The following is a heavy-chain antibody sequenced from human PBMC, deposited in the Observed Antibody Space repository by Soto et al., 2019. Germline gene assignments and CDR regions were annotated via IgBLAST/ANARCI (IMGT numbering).Heavy chain of an antibody. D-gene: IGHD3-3*01. CDR1: GYTFTSYD. J-gene: IGHJ4*02. Sequence: ASVKVSCKASGYTFTSYDINWVRQATGQGLEWMGWMNPNSGNTGYAQKFQGRVTMTRNTSISTAYMELSSLRSEDTAVYYCARARQYYDFWSGYKVYQYYFDYWGQGTLVTVSS. CDR2: MNPNSGNT. CDR3: ARARQYYDFWSGYKVYQYYFDY. V-gene: IGHV1-8*01.